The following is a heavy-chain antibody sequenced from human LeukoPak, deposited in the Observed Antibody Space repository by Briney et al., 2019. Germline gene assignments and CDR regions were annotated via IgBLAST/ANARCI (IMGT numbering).Heavy chain of an antibody. CDR1: GGSISSSSYY. J-gene: IGHJ4*02. Sequence: SETLSLTCTVSGGSISSSSYYWGWIRQPPGKGLEWIGSIYYSGSTYYNPSLKSRVTISVDTSKNQFSPKLSSVTAADTAVYYCAENSGSYFRAFVYWGQGTLVTVSS. CDR2: IYYSGST. V-gene: IGHV4-39*07. D-gene: IGHD1-26*01. CDR3: AENSGSYFRAFVY.